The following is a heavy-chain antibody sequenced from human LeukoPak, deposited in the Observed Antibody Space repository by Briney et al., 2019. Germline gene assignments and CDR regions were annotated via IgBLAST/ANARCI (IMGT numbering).Heavy chain of an antibody. CDR3: ARWASVFFEVGAPPV. Sequence: SETLSLTCAVYGGSFSSFYWNWIRQPPGKGLEWIGEINHSGNTNYNLSLKSRVTISLDTSKNQFSLKLSSVTAADTAVYFCARWASVFFEVGAPPVWGQGTLVTVSS. J-gene: IGHJ4*02. CDR1: GGSFSSFY. V-gene: IGHV4-34*01. D-gene: IGHD1-26*01. CDR2: INHSGNT.